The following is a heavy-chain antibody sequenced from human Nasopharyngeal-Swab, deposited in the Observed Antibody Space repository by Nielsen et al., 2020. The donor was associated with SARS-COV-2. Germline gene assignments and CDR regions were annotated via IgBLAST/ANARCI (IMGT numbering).Heavy chain of an antibody. CDR3: VKAGLGFRIAAAETGIAVAGTVGGYGMDV. CDR1: GFTFSSYA. D-gene: IGHD6-19*01. V-gene: IGHV3-64D*06. CDR2: ISSNGGST. J-gene: IGHJ6*02. Sequence: GGSLRLSCSASGFTFSSYAMHWVRQAPGKGLEYVTAISSNGGSTDYADSVKGRFTISRDNSKNTLYLQMSSLRAEDTAVYYCVKAGLGFRIAAAETGIAVAGTVGGYGMDVWGQGTTVTVSS.